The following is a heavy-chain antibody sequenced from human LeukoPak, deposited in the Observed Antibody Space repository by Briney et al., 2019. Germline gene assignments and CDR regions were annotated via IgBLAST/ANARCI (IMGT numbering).Heavy chain of an antibody. CDR2: VSHRGSA. Sequence: SQTLSLTRAVYGASFNDHYLSWIRHSPTKGLECIGEVSHRGSAKYNPSPRSRGTISADNTKKQFFLRASPVAAAHPGVDFCRRERASNNHPNWFDPWRKETLVTVS. D-gene: IGHD2-15*01. CDR1: GASFNDHY. J-gene: IGHJ5*02. V-gene: IGHV4-34*07. CDR3: RRERASNNHPNWFDP.